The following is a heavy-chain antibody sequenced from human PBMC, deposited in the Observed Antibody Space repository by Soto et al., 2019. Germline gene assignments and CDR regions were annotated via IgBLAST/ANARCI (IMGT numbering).Heavy chain of an antibody. J-gene: IGHJ5*02. D-gene: IGHD1-1*01. CDR3: DGGSGWFDR. CDR2: IYHIGST. V-gene: IGHV4-38-2*01. Sequence: SETRSLACSLSVDSIISFYYGCCSRQPPGKGLEWIVGIYHIGSTYYNPSLKILVTISVDTYKNKFSLKLSSVNAADTAVYYCDGGSGWFDRWGQGPLVTVSS. CDR1: VDSIISFYY.